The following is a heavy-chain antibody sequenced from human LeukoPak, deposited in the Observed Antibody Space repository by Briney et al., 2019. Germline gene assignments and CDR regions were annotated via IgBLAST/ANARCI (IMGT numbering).Heavy chain of an antibody. CDR1: GFTFSSYA. V-gene: IGHV3-30-3*01. CDR2: ISYDGSNK. D-gene: IGHD1-7*01. J-gene: IGHJ4*02. Sequence: PGGSLRLSCAASGFTFSSYAMHWVRQAPGKGLEWVAVISYDGSNKYYADSVKGRFTISRDNSKNTLYLQMNSLRAEDTAVYYCATHNGNYPAHDYWGQGTLVTVSS. CDR3: ATHNGNYPAHDY.